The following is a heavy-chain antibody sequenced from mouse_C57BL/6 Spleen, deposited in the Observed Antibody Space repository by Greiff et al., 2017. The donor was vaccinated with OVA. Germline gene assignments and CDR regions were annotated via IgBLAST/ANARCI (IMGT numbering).Heavy chain of an antibody. V-gene: IGHV1-15*01. D-gene: IGHD2-5*01. J-gene: IGHJ2*01. Sequence: VQLQQSGAELVRPGASVTLSCKASGYTFTDYEMHWVKQTPVHGLAWIGAIDPETGGTAYNQKFKGKAILTADKSSSTAYMELRSLTSEDSAVYYCTRSYYSNYFDYWGQGTTLTVSS. CDR2: IDPETGGT. CDR3: TRSYYSNYFDY. CDR1: GYTFTDYE.